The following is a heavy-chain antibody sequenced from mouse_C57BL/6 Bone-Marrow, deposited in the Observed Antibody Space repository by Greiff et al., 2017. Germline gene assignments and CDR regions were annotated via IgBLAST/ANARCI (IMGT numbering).Heavy chain of an antibody. V-gene: IGHV1-55*01. CDR3: ERSGPLGRSFDY. CDR1: GYTFTSYW. D-gene: IGHD4-1*01. CDR2: IYPTSGRT. Sequence: QVQLQQSGAELVKPGASVKMSCKASGYTFTSYWITWVKQRPGQGLEWIGDIYPTSGRTNYNEKFKSKAILTVDTSSNTAYMQLSSLTAEDSAVLYCERSGPLGRSFDYWGQGTTLTVSS. J-gene: IGHJ2*01.